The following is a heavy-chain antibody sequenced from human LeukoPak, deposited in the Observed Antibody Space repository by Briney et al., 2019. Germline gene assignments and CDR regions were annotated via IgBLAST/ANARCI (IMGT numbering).Heavy chain of an antibody. D-gene: IGHD3-10*01. CDR3: ARDQWFGTFDY. J-gene: IGHJ4*02. CDR1: GGSFNTYY. CDR2: INHSGST. V-gene: IGHV4-34*01. Sequence: PSETLSLTCTVSGGSFNTYYWSWIRQPPGKGLEWIGEINHSGSTNYNPSLKSRVTISVDTSKNQFSLKLSSVTAADTAVYYCARDQWFGTFDYWGQGTLVTVSS.